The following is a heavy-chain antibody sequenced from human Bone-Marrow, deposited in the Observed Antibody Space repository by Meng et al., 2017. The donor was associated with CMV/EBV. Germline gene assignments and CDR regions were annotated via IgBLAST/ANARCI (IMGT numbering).Heavy chain of an antibody. V-gene: IGHV1-2*02. D-gene: IGHD3-22*01. CDR1: GYIFSDYY. CDR3: ARGPIPMMVLAPSFLFF. Sequence: ASVKVSCKASGYIFSDYYMHWVRQAPGQGLEWMGWISPNSGGTNYAQRFQGRVTMTSDTSITTAYMELSSLTSDDTAVYYCARGPIPMMVLAPSFLFFSGQGTTVTVSS. CDR2: ISPNSGGT. J-gene: IGHJ6*02.